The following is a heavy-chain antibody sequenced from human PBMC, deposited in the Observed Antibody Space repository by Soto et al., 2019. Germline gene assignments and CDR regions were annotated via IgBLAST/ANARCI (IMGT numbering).Heavy chain of an antibody. CDR3: ARGRGSIAAAGTNYFDY. CDR1: GFTVSSNY. V-gene: IGHV3-53*02. CDR2: IYSGGST. Sequence: EVQLVETGGGLIQPGGSLRLSCAASGFTVSSNYMSWVRQAPGKGLEWVSVIYSGGSTYYADSVKGRFTISRDNSKNTLYLQMNSLRAEDTAVYYCARGRGSIAAAGTNYFDYWGQGPLVTVSS. D-gene: IGHD6-13*01. J-gene: IGHJ4*02.